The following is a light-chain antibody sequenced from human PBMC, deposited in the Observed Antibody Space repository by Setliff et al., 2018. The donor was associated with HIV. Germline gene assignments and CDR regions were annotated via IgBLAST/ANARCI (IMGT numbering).Light chain of an antibody. J-gene: IGLJ2*01. CDR1: GSDIGGYNY. CDR2: DVT. V-gene: IGLV2-14*03. CDR3: SSYAGSFTLVV. Sequence: QSALAQPASVSGSPGQSITISCTGTGSDIGGYNYVSWYQQHPGKAPRLMIFDVTKRPSGVSNRFSGSKSGDTASLTISGLQAEDEGDYYCSSYAGSFTLVVFGGGTKVTVL.